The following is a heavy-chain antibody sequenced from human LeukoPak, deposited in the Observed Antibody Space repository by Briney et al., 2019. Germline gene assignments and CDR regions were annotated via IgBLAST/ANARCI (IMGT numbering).Heavy chain of an antibody. Sequence: SETLSLTFTISSDSISSYYWSWIRQPPVKGLEWIGYIYYSGSTNYNPSLKNRVTISVDTSKNQFSLKLTSVTAADTAVYYCARDGYYTAMAVWGQGTLVTVSS. CDR1: SDSISSYY. V-gene: IGHV4-59*01. CDR2: IYYSGST. J-gene: IGHJ4*02. CDR3: ARDGYYTAMAV. D-gene: IGHD5-18*01.